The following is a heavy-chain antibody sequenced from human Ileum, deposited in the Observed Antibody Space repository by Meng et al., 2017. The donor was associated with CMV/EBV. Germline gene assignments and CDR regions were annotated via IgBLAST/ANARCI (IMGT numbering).Heavy chain of an antibody. D-gene: IGHD1-26*01. CDR2: INHSGGS. CDR1: GGSFSGYH. J-gene: IGHJ4*02. Sequence: QVQFQQWGAGWLKPSGTLSLTCGVYGGSFSGYHWSGIRQPPGKGLEWIGEINHSGGSNYNPSLKSRVTISLDTSKTQFSLKLNSVTAADTAVYYCATGTSQAWELLHSWGQGILVTVSS. V-gene: IGHV4-34*02. CDR3: ATGTSQAWELLHS.